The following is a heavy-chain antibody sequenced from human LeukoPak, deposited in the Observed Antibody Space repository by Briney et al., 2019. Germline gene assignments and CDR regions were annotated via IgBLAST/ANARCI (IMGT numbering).Heavy chain of an antibody. D-gene: IGHD4-17*01. CDR1: GFSFSNYA. J-gene: IGHJ4*02. CDR3: AKDHRPYYGDYYYFDY. Sequence: PGGSLRLSCVASGFSFSNYAMNWVRQAPGKGLEWVSAISATGGSTYYADSVNGRFTISRDNSKNTLYLQMHSLRTDDSAMYYCAKDHRPYYGDYYYFDYWGQGTLVTVSS. CDR2: ISATGGST. V-gene: IGHV3-23*01.